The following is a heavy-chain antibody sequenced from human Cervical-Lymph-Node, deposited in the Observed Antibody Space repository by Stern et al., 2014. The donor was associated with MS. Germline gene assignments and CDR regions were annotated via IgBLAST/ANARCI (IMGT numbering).Heavy chain of an antibody. Sequence: QVQLVQSGAEVTKPGSSVKVSCKASGGTFSKFPSSWVRQAPGQGLEWMGGIFPVCGAPTYAREFRGRVTMTADVSTSTVYMELSSLRSDDTAVYYCALSSEASDRWYSLGYDLWGQGTLVTVSS. V-gene: IGHV1-69*01. J-gene: IGHJ5*02. CDR3: ALSSEASDRWYSLGYDL. D-gene: IGHD6-13*01. CDR2: IFPVCGAP. CDR1: GGTFSKFP.